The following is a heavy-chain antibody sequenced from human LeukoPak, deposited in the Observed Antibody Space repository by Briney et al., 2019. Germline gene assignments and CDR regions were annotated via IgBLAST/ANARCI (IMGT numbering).Heavy chain of an antibody. CDR3: ARRPYVWGSYRSGNQYYFDY. Sequence: SETLSLTCTVSGGSISSSSYYWGWIRQPPGKGLAWIGSIYYSGNTYYNPSLKSPVTISVDTSKNQFSLKLSSVPAADTAVYYCARRPYVWGSYRSGNQYYFDYWGQGTLVTVSS. CDR2: IYYSGNT. D-gene: IGHD3-16*02. CDR1: GGSISSSSYY. V-gene: IGHV4-39*07. J-gene: IGHJ4*02.